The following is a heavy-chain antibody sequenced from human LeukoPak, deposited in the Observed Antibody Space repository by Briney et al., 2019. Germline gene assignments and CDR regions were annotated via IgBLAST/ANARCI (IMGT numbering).Heavy chain of an antibody. CDR1: GFTFSSYG. Sequence: SGGSLRLSCAASGFTFSSYGMYWVRQAPGKGLEWVAVISFDGSNKYYADSVKGRFTISRDNSKNTLYLQMNSLRAEDTAVYYCAKDSWDSSGWYSDYWGQGTLVTVSS. D-gene: IGHD6-19*01. V-gene: IGHV3-30*18. J-gene: IGHJ4*02. CDR2: ISFDGSNK. CDR3: AKDSWDSSGWYSDY.